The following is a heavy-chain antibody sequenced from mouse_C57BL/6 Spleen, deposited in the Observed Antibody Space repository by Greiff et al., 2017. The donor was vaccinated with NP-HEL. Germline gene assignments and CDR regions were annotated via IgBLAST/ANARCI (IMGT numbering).Heavy chain of an antibody. D-gene: IGHD1-1*01. J-gene: IGHJ3*01. V-gene: IGHV1-55*01. Sequence: QVQLQQPGAELVRPGSSVKLSCKASGYTFTSYWITWVKQRPGQGLEWIGDIYPGSGSTNYNEKFKSKATLTVDTSSSTAYMQLSSLTSEDSAVYYCARDYYGSEAYWGQGTLVTVSA. CDR2: IYPGSGST. CDR1: GYTFTSYW. CDR3: ARDYYGSEAY.